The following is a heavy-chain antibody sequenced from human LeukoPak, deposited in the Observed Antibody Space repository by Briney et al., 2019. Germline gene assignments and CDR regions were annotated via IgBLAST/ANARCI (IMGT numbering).Heavy chain of an antibody. Sequence: PSETLSLTCTVSGVSISSSNSYWGWIRQPPGKGLEWIGSIYYSGNTYYNASLKSQVSISIDTSKKQFSLRLTSVTAADTAVYYCAKYPVTDILTGYYLFDYWGQGTLVTVSS. D-gene: IGHD3-9*01. CDR2: IYYSGNT. V-gene: IGHV4-39*01. CDR3: AKYPVTDILTGYYLFDY. J-gene: IGHJ4*02. CDR1: GVSISSSNSY.